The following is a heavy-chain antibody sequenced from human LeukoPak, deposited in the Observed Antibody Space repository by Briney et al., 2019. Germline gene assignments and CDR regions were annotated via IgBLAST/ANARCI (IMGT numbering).Heavy chain of an antibody. D-gene: IGHD1-1*01. J-gene: IGHJ1*01. CDR2: ISRRSRHV. CDR3: VRDLMGSGSTTAYLHH. V-gene: IGHV3-21*01. Sequence: GGSLRLSCTASGFTFSDYSMNWVRQAPGKGLEWVSSISRRSRHVYYAASVKGRFTISRDNAKNSLYLQMNSLRAEDMAVYFCVRDLMGSGSTTAYLHHWGQGTLVTVSP. CDR1: GFTFSDYS.